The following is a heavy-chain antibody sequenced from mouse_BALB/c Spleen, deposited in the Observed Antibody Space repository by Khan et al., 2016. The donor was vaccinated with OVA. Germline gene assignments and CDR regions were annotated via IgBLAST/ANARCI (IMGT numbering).Heavy chain of an antibody. V-gene: IGHV1-80*01. CDR1: GYAFSNYW. Sequence: VQLQQSGAELVRPGSSVKISCKTSGYAFSNYWMNWVKQRPGQGLEWIGQIYPGDGDTKYNGEFKGKATLTADKSSNTAYMHLSSLTAEDSAVYFCARSGYDFFAYWGQGTLVTVSA. CDR2: IYPGDGDT. J-gene: IGHJ3*01. CDR3: ARSGYDFFAY. D-gene: IGHD2-14*01.